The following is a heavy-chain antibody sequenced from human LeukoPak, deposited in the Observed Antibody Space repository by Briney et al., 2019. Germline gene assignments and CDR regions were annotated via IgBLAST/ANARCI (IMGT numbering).Heavy chain of an antibody. D-gene: IGHD3-22*01. J-gene: IGHJ4*02. CDR1: GGSISSSSYY. CDR3: ARVTYYYDSSGYYYPTFFDY. CDR2: IYYSGST. V-gene: IGHV4-39*01. Sequence: SGTLSLTCTVSGGSISSSSYYWGWIRQPPGKGLEWIGSIYYSGSTYYNPSLKSRVTISVDTSKTQFSLKLSSVTAADTAVYYCARVTYYYDSSGYYYPTFFDYWGQGTLVTVSS.